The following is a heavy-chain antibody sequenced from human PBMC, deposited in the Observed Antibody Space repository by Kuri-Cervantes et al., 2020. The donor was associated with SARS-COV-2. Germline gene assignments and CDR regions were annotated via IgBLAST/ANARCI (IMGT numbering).Heavy chain of an antibody. CDR2: IYYSGST. J-gene: IGHJ5*02. Sequence: SETLSLTCTVSGGSISSSSYYWGWIRQPPGKGLEWIGSIYYSGSTYYNPSLKSRVTISVDTSKNQFSLKLSSVTAADTAVYYCARPSQARTGWFDPWGQGTLVTVSS. CDR1: GGSISSSSYY. V-gene: IGHV4-39*01. CDR3: ARPSQARTGWFDP.